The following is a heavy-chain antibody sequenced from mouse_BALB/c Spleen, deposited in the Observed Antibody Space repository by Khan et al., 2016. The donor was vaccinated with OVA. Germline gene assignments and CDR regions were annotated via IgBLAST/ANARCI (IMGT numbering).Heavy chain of an antibody. CDR3: ARHSDWEWAMDY. Sequence: VELVESGGGLVKPGGSLKLSCAASGFAFSSYDMSWVRQTPEKRLTWVAYTSTGGGITSYADTVRGRFTISRDNAKNTLYLQMSSLNSEDTAMYYCARHSDWEWAMDYWGQGTSVTVSS. J-gene: IGHJ4*01. V-gene: IGHV5-12-1*01. CDR2: TSTGGGIT. CDR1: GFAFSSYD. D-gene: IGHD4-1*01.